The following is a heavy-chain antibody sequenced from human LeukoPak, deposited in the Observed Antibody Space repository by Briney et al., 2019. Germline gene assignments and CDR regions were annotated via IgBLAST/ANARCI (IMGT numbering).Heavy chain of an antibody. D-gene: IGHD2-2*02. J-gene: IGHJ3*02. Sequence: PGGSLRLSCSASGFTFSSYAMHWVRQAPGKGLEWVAVISYDGSNKYYADSVKGRFTISRDNSKNTLYLQMNSLRAEDTAVYYCARERGYCSSTSCYRAFDIWGQGTMVTVSS. CDR1: GFTFSSYA. CDR3: ARERGYCSSTSCYRAFDI. V-gene: IGHV3-30-3*01. CDR2: ISYDGSNK.